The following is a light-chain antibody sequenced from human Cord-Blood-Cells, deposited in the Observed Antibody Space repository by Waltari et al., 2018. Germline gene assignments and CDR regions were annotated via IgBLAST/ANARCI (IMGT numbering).Light chain of an antibody. CDR1: SSDVGCYNL. CDR3: CSYAGSSTYV. CDR2: EGS. Sequence: QSALTQPASVSGSPGQSITIPCTGTSSDVGCYNLVSWYQQHPGKAPKLMIYEGSKRPSGVSNRFSGSKSGNTASLTISGLQAEDEADYYCCSYAGSSTYVFGGGTKLTVL. V-gene: IGLV2-23*01. J-gene: IGLJ2*01.